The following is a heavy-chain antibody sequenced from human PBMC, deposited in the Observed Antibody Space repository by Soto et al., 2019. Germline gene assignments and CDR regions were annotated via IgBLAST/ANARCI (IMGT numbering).Heavy chain of an antibody. V-gene: IGHV1-8*01. D-gene: IGHD1-26*01. J-gene: IGHJ4*02. CDR1: GYTFTNLH. CDR2: MSPNNGYT. CDR3: ARGVTEGVDY. Sequence: QVQLVQSGAEVKTPGASVKVSCKASGYTFTNLHINWVRQATGQGLEWMGWMSPNNGYTVYAQKFRGRVTMTRDTSISTAYMEMSSLTSEVTAVYYCARGVTEGVDYWGQGTLVTVSS.